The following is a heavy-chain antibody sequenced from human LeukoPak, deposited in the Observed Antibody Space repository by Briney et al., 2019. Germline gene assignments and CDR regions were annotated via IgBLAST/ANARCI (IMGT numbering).Heavy chain of an antibody. V-gene: IGHV4-4*07. CDR1: GVSISSYY. D-gene: IGHD3-3*01. J-gene: IGHJ4*02. CDR2: INTSGST. Sequence: LTCTVSGVSISSYYWSWIRQPAGKGLEWMGRINTSGSTNYNPSLKSRVTMSVDTSKNLFSLKLRSETAADTAVYYCAREVSDFWSGYYVVYWGQGTLVTVSS. CDR3: AREVSDFWSGYYVVY.